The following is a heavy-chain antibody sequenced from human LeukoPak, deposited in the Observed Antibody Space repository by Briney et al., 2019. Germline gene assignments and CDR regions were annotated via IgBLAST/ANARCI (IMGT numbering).Heavy chain of an antibody. CDR1: GFTLSSYS. D-gene: IGHD1-26*01. J-gene: IGHJ4*02. CDR3: ARDLRESYSFDF. V-gene: IGHV3-48*01. CDR2: ISSTSSTL. Sequence: GGSLRLSCAASGFTLSSYSMNWLRQAPGKGLEWISYISSTSSTLYYADSVKGRFTISRDNANNSLYLQMTSLRADDRAVYYCARDLRESYSFDFWGQGTLVTVSS.